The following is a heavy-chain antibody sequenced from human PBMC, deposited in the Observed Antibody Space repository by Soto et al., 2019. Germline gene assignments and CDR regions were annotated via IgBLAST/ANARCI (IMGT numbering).Heavy chain of an antibody. CDR2: INSDGSST. CDR3: VRTSLVVAAATREDY. Sequence: EVQLVESGGGLVQPGESLRLSCAASGFTFSSYWMHWVRQAPGKGLVWVSRINSDGSSTSYAGSVKGRFTISRDNAKNKLYLQRNRLRAEDTAVYYCVRTSLVVAAATREDYWGQGTQVTVSS. V-gene: IGHV3-74*01. CDR1: GFTFSSYW. D-gene: IGHD2-15*01. J-gene: IGHJ4*02.